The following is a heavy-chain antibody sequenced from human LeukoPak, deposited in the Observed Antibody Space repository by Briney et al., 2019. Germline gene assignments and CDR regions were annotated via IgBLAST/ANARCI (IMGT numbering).Heavy chain of an antibody. CDR3: ATQALYGDYALHFDY. V-gene: IGHV1-24*01. CDR1: GYTLTELS. CDR2: FDPEDGET. J-gene: IGHJ4*02. D-gene: IGHD4-17*01. Sequence: ASVKVSCKVSGYTLTELSMHWVRQAPGKGLEWMGGFDPEDGETIYAQKFQGRVTMTEDTSTDTAYMELSSLRSEDTAVYYCATQALYGDYALHFDYWGQGTLVTVSS.